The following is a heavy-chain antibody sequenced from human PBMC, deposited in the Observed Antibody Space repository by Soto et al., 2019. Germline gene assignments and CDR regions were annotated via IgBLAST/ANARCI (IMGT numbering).Heavy chain of an antibody. CDR3: AIEAYCSGGSCYSRLENAFDI. Sequence: ASVKVSCKASGGTFSSYAISWVRQAPGQGLEWMGWINPNSGGTNYAQKFQGWVTMTRDTSISTAYMELSRLRSDDTAVYYCAIEAYCSGGSCYSRLENAFDIWGQGTMVTVSS. CDR2: INPNSGGT. J-gene: IGHJ3*02. V-gene: IGHV1-2*04. D-gene: IGHD2-15*01. CDR1: GGTFSSYA.